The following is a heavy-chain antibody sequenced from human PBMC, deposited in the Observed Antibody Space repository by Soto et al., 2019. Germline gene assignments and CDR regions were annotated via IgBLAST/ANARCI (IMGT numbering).Heavy chain of an antibody. Sequence: QVQLVESGGGVVQPGRSLRLSCAASGFTFSSYGMHWVRQAPGKGLEWVAVIWYDGSNKYYADSVKGRFTISRDNSKKPLYLQMNSLRAEDTAVYYCARAYYCTNGVCYLGQFDYWGQGTLVTVSS. CDR2: IWYDGSNK. D-gene: IGHD2-8*01. J-gene: IGHJ4*02. CDR3: ARAYYCTNGVCYLGQFDY. V-gene: IGHV3-33*01. CDR1: GFTFSSYG.